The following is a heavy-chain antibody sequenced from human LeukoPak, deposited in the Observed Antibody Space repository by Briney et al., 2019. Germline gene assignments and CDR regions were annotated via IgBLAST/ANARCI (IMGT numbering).Heavy chain of an antibody. CDR3: ARDKVVPAEGWFDP. CDR2: ISSGSSTI. CDR1: GFTFSSYS. V-gene: IGHV3-48*01. Sequence: PGGSLRLSCAASGFTFSSYSMNWVRQAPGKGLEWVSHISSGSSTIYYADSVKGRFTISRDNSKNTLYLQMNSLRAEDTAVYYCARDKVVPAEGWFDPWGQGTLVTVSS. D-gene: IGHD2-2*01. J-gene: IGHJ5*02.